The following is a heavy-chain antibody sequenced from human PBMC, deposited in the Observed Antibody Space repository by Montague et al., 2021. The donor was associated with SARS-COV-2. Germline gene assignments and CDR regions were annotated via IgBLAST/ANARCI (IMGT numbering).Heavy chain of an antibody. Sequence: SETLSLTCTVSGYSISSGYYWGWIRQPPGKGLEWIGSIYHSGGTYYNPSLKSRVTISVDTSKNQFSLKLSSVTAADTAVYYCARDDYTPGDYYYYYGMDVWGQGTTVTVSS. J-gene: IGHJ6*02. V-gene: IGHV4-38-2*02. CDR3: ARDDYTPGDYYYYYGMDV. CDR2: IYHSGGT. CDR1: GYSISSGYY. D-gene: IGHD4-11*01.